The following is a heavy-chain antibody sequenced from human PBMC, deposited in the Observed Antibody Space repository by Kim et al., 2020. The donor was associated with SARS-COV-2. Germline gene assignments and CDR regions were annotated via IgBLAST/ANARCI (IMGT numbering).Heavy chain of an antibody. CDR1: GYTFTNYA. J-gene: IGHJ5*02. V-gene: IGHV1-3*01. Sequence: ASVKVSCKASGYTFTNYAMHWVRQAPGQRLEWMGWINAGNGNTKYSQKFQGRVTITRDTSASTAYMELSSLRSEDTAVYYCARDSEGYYGWFDPWGQGTLVTVSS. CDR2: INAGNGNT. CDR3: ARDSEGYYGWFDP. D-gene: IGHD1-26*01.